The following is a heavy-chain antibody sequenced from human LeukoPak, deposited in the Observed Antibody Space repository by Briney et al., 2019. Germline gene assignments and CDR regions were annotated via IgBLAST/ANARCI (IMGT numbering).Heavy chain of an antibody. J-gene: IGHJ4*02. CDR3: AAGPYGGNTPFDY. CDR2: LSPSGASI. Sequence: SGGSLRLSCAASGFTFSSYAMSWVRQAPGRGLEWVSSLSPSGASIYYADSVKGRFTISRDNSKNTLYLQMNNLRAEDTALYYCAAGPYGGNTPFDYWGQGAQVTVSS. V-gene: IGHV3-23*01. D-gene: IGHD4-23*01. CDR1: GFTFSSYA.